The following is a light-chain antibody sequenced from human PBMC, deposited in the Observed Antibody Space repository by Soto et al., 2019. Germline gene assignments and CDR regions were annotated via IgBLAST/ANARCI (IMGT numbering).Light chain of an antibody. V-gene: IGLV2-14*01. Sequence: VLTQPASVSGSPGQSITISCTGTSSDVGGYNYVSWYQQHPGKAPKLMIYEVSNRPSGVSNRFSGSKSGNTASLTISGLQAEDEADYYCSSYTSNSTYVFGTGTKVTV. J-gene: IGLJ1*01. CDR1: SSDVGGYNY. CDR3: SSYTSNSTYV. CDR2: EVS.